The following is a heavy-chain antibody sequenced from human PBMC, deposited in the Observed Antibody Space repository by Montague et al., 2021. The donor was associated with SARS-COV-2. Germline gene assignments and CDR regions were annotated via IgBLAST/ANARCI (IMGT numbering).Heavy chain of an antibody. J-gene: IGHJ3*02. CDR3: ARMRRRGGSVLDDTFDI. D-gene: IGHD2-15*01. CDR2: IDWDDDT. Sequence: PALVKPTQTLTLTCTFSGFSLTTSGMSVTWIRQPPGKALEWLARIDWDDDTYYRTSLETRLTLSKDTSKNQVALTMTNVDPADTGTYFCARMRRRGGSVLDDTFDIWGKGTFVTVSS. CDR1: GFSLTTSGMS. V-gene: IGHV2-70*11.